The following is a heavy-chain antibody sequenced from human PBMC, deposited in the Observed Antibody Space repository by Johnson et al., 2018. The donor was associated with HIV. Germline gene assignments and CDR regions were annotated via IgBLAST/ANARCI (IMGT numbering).Heavy chain of an antibody. Sequence: VQLVESGGGVVQPGTSLRLSCAASGFTFSSYWMHWVRQAPGKGLVWVSRINSDGSSTSYADSVKGRFTISRDNAKKPLYLQMNSLRAEDTAVYYCAMGGNYYDSRGGGAFDIWGQGTMVTVSS. J-gene: IGHJ3*02. CDR1: GFTFSSYW. CDR2: INSDGSST. CDR3: AMGGNYYDSRGGGAFDI. V-gene: IGHV3-74*02. D-gene: IGHD3-22*01.